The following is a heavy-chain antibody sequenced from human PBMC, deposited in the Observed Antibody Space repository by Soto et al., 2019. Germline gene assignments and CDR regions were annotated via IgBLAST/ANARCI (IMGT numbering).Heavy chain of an antibody. J-gene: IGHJ5*02. CDR1: GGSISSGGYS. Sequence: QLQLQESGSGLVKPSQTLSLTCAVSGGSISSGGYSWSWIRQPPGKGLEWIGYIYHSGSTYYNPSLKSRVTISVDRSKNQFSLKLSSVTAADTAVYYCARAGYGDYVGGWFDPWGQGTLVTVSS. D-gene: IGHD4-17*01. CDR2: IYHSGST. V-gene: IGHV4-30-2*01. CDR3: ARAGYGDYVGGWFDP.